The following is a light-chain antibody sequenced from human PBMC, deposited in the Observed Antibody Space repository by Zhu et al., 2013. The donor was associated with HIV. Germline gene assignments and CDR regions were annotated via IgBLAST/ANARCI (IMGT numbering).Light chain of an antibody. CDR1: SSDVGDYNY. CDR2: EVS. J-gene: IGLJ3*02. CDR3: TSYTSSASWV. Sequence: QSALTQPASVSGSPGQSITISCTGTSSDVGDYNYVSWYQQHPGKAPKLMIYEVSNRPSGVSNRFSGSKSGNTASLTTSGLQAEDEADYYCTSYTSSASWVFGGRTKLTVL. V-gene: IGLV2-14*01.